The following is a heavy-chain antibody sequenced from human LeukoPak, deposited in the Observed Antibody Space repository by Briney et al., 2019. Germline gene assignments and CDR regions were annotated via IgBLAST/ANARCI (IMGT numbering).Heavy chain of an antibody. Sequence: GGSLRLSCAASGFTFSNAWMSWVRQAPGKGLEWVGRIKSKATGGTTDYATPVKGRFTISRDDSKNMLYLQMNSLKTEDTAVYYCTTYSSGWSWGQGTLVTVSS. CDR1: GFTFSNAW. CDR2: IKSKATGGTT. CDR3: TTYSSGWS. J-gene: IGHJ5*02. V-gene: IGHV3-15*07. D-gene: IGHD6-19*01.